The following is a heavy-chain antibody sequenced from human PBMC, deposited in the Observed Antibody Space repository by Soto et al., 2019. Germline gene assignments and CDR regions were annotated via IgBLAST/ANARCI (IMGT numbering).Heavy chain of an antibody. D-gene: IGHD3-22*01. Sequence: GGSLRLACAASGFTFSSYAMHWVRQAPGKGLEWVAVISYDGSNKYYADSVKGRFTISRDNSKNTLYLQMNSLRAEDTAVYYCARDRTYYYDSSGYYGLSYWGQGTLVTVSS. CDR2: ISYDGSNK. V-gene: IGHV3-30-3*01. J-gene: IGHJ4*02. CDR1: GFTFSSYA. CDR3: ARDRTYYYDSSGYYGLSY.